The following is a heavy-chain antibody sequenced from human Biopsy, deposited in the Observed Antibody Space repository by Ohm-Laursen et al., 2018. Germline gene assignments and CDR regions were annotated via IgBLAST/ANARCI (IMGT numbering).Heavy chain of an antibody. J-gene: IGHJ6*02. CDR1: GHTFATYH. CDR3: ARAGVGSDSTDSYYYGMDV. V-gene: IGHV1-46*01. Sequence: ASVKVSCKPSGHTFATYHIHWVRQAPGQGLEWMGVISPSGATTSFSQKFQGRITMTRDTSTGTVYMDLNSLGSEDTAVYYCARAGVGSDSTDSYYYGMDVWGPGTTVTVSS. CDR2: ISPSGATT. D-gene: IGHD6-13*01.